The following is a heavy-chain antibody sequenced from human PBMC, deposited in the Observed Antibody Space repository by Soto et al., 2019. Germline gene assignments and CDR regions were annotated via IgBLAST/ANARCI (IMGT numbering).Heavy chain of an antibody. CDR1: GGSISSGGYY. D-gene: IGHD5-12*01. V-gene: IGHV4-31*03. J-gene: IGHJ3*02. Sequence: PSETLSLTCTVSGGSISSGGYYWICMGQHPGKGLEWIGYIYYSGSTYYNPSLKSRVTISVDTSKNQFSLKLSSVTAADTAVYYCANSGYDSRAFDIWGQGTMVTVSS. CDR2: IYYSGST. CDR3: ANSGYDSRAFDI.